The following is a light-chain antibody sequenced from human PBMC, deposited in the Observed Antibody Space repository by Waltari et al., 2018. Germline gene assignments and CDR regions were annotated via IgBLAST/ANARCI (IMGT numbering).Light chain of an antibody. V-gene: IGKV3-20*01. CDR3: QQYDGSVLT. Sequence: IVLTQSPDTLSFSPGQSAPLSCRASPTINNNFLVWYQQKPGQAPRLLIHGASSRATGFPDRFSGSGSGTDFTLTISSLEPEDVAVYYCQQYDGSVLTFGGGTKVEI. CDR2: GAS. J-gene: IGKJ4*01. CDR1: PTINNNF.